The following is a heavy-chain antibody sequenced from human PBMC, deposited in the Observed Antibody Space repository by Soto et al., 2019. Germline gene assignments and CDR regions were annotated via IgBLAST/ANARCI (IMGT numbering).Heavy chain of an antibody. CDR2: ISYDGSNK. V-gene: IGHV3-30*18. J-gene: IGHJ4*02. CDR1: GFTFSIYG. Sequence: GGSLRLSCAASGFTFSIYGMHWVRQAPGKGLEWVAVISYDGSNKYYADSVKGRFTISRENSKNTLYLQMNSLRAEDTAVYYCAKDPPLEYWGQGTLVTVSS. CDR3: AKDPPLEY.